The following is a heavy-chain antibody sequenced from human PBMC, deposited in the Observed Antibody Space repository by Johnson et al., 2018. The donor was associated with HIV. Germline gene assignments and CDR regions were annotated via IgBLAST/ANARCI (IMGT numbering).Heavy chain of an antibody. CDR3: AKVSGYYDSLSAGWAFDI. J-gene: IGHJ3*02. CDR2: IRYDGSNK. V-gene: IGHV3-30*02. D-gene: IGHD3-22*01. CDR1: GFTFSSYG. Sequence: QVQLVESGGGVVQPGGSLRLSCAASGFTFSSYGMHWVRQAPGKGLEWVAFIRYDGSNKYYADSVKGRLTISRDNSKNTLYLQMTSLRAEATAVYYCAKVSGYYDSLSAGWAFDIWGQGTMVTVSS.